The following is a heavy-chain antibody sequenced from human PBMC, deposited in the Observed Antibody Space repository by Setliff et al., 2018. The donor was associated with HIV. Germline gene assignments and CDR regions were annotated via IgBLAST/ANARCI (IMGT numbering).Heavy chain of an antibody. J-gene: IGHJ4*02. CDR3: ARPNDIVVVTATPYYFDY. CDR2: IYPDDSDT. V-gene: IGHV5-51*01. CDR1: GYGFTTYW. D-gene: IGHD2-21*02. Sequence: PGESLKISCKGSGYGFTTYWIAWVRQMPGKGLEWMGMIYPDDSDTRYSPSFQGRVTISADKSISTAYLQWSSLKASDTAMYYCARPNDIVVVTATPYYFDYWGQGTLVTVSS.